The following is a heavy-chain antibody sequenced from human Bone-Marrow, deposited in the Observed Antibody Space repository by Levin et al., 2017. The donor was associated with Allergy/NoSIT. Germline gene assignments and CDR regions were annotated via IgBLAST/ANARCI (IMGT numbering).Heavy chain of an antibody. J-gene: IGHJ6*02. D-gene: IGHD2-8*01. CDR1: GGSISSTSYY. CDR2: IYYSGST. V-gene: IGHV4-39*07. Sequence: SETLSLTCTVSGGSISSTSYYWGWIRQPPGKGLEWIGNIYYSGSTYYNPSLKSRVTISVDTSKNQFSLKVSSVTAADTAVYYCARDEMVHEIQYFYGMDVWGQGTTVTVSS. CDR3: ARDEMVHEIQYFYGMDV.